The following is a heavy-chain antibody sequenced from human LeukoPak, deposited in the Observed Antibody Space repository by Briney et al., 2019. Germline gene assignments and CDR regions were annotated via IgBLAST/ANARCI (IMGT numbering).Heavy chain of an antibody. CDR3: ARLGLSDAFDI. CDR2: INPNSGGT. V-gene: IGHV1-2*02. Sequence: GASVKVSCKASGYTFTSYGISWVRQAPGQGLEWMGWINPNSGGTNYAQKFQGRVTMTRDTSISTAYMELSGLRSDDTAVYYCARLGLSDAFDIWGQGTMVTVSS. CDR1: GYTFTSYG. J-gene: IGHJ3*02.